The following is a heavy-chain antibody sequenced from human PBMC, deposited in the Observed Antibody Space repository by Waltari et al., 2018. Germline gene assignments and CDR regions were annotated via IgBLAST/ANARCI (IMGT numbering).Heavy chain of an antibody. D-gene: IGHD3-10*01. V-gene: IGHV3-23*03. CDR1: GFTFSSYA. CDR2: IYSGGST. Sequence: EVQLLESGGGLVQPGGSLRLSCAASGFTFSSYAMSWVRQAPGKGLEWVSVIYSGGSTYYADSVKGRFTISRDNSKNTLYLQMNSLRAEDTAVYYCARGYGSGSYADYWGQGTLVTVSS. CDR3: ARGYGSGSYADY. J-gene: IGHJ4*02.